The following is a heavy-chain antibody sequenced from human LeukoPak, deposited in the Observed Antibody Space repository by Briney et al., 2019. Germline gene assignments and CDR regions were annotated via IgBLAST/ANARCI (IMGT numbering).Heavy chain of an antibody. V-gene: IGHV4-59*08. Sequence: SETLSLTCTVSGGSVSGYYWSWIRQPPGKGLEWIGYIYYSGNTKYNPSLKSRVTMSVDTSKNQFSLRLSSVTAADTAVYYCARHNYYDSSGYYPLGYWGQGTLVTVS. CDR1: GGSVSGYY. D-gene: IGHD3-22*01. CDR2: IYYSGNT. J-gene: IGHJ4*02. CDR3: ARHNYYDSSGYYPLGY.